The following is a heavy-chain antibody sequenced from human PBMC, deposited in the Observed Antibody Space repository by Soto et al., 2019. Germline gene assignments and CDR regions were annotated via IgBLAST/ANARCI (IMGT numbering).Heavy chain of an antibody. Sequence: GASVKVSCKVSGYTLTELSMQWVRQAPGKGLEWMGSFDPEDGETIYAQRFQGRVTMAEDTSTDTAYMELSSLRSEDTAVYYCATSITVTTPGRGYLFYYYMDVWGKGTTVTVSS. D-gene: IGHD1-7*01. J-gene: IGHJ6*03. CDR1: GYTLTELS. V-gene: IGHV1-24*01. CDR2: FDPEDGET. CDR3: ATSITVTTPGRGYLFYYYMDV.